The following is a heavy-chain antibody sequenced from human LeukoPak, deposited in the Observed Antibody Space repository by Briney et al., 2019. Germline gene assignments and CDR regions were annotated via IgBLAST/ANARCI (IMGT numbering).Heavy chain of an antibody. CDR1: GFTFSRYW. Sequence: GGSLRLSCAASGFTFSRYWMHWVRQAPGKGLVWVSRIETDWTYTSYADSVKGRFTISRDNAKSTLYLQMNALRGEDTAVYYCASEEGGLDVWGQGTTVTVSS. CDR2: IETDWTYT. CDR3: ASEEGGLDV. J-gene: IGHJ6*02. V-gene: IGHV3-74*01.